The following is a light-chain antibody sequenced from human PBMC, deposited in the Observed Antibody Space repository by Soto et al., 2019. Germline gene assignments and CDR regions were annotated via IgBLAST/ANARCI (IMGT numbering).Light chain of an antibody. CDR3: LQYNNWPPWT. J-gene: IGKJ1*01. Sequence: EIVMTQSPATLSVSPGERATLSCRASQSVGSNLAWYQQKPGQAPRLLIFGASTRGTGIPARFSGSGSGTEFTLTISSLQSEDFAIYYCLQYNNWPPWTFGQGTKVEIK. CDR1: QSVGSN. V-gene: IGKV3-15*01. CDR2: GAS.